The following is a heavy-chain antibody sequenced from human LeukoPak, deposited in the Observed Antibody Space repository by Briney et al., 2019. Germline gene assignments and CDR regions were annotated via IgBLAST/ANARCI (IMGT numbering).Heavy chain of an antibody. CDR3: ARDRASSSWYGPSDYGMDV. J-gene: IGHJ6*02. CDR2: ISSSSYI. V-gene: IGHV3-21*01. D-gene: IGHD6-13*01. CDR1: GFTFSSYS. Sequence: PGGSLRLSCAASGFTFSSYSMNWVRQAPGKGLEWVSSISSSSYIYYADSVKGRFTISRDNAKNSLYLQMNSLRAEDTAVYYCARDRASSSWYGPSDYGMDVWGQGTTVTVSS.